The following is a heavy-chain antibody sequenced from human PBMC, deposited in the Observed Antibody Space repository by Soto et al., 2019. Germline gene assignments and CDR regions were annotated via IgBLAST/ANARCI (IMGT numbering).Heavy chain of an antibody. CDR1: GGSISSGGYS. J-gene: IGHJ5*02. D-gene: IGHD2-21*02. V-gene: IGHV4-30-2*01. CDR2: IYHSGST. CDR3: ARGTVVTPDWFDP. Sequence: SETLSLTCAVSGGSISSGGYSWSWIRQPPGKGLEWIGYIYHSGSTYYNPSLKSRVTISVDRSKNQFSLKLSSVTAADTAVYYCARGTVVTPDWFDPWGQGTLVTVS.